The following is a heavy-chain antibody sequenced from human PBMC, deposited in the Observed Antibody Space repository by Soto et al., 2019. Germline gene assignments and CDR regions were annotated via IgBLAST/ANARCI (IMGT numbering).Heavy chain of an antibody. Sequence: ASVKVSCKASGYTFTSYDITWVRQATGQGLEWMGWMSPNSGNTGYAQKFQGRVTMTRDTSISTAYMELSSLRSEDTAVYYCARPPAAIMGGEYYYYYYGMDVWGQGTTVTVSS. J-gene: IGHJ6*02. D-gene: IGHD2-2*02. CDR2: MSPNSGNT. CDR1: GYTFTSYD. CDR3: ARPPAAIMGGEYYYYYYGMDV. V-gene: IGHV1-8*01.